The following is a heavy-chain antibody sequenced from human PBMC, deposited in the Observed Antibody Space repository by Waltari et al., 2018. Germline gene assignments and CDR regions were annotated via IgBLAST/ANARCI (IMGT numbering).Heavy chain of an antibody. Sequence: QVQLVQSGAEVKKPGASVKVSCQASGYTFTAYYMHWVRQAPGQGLEWMGWINPNSGATNYAQNFQGRVTMTRDTSINTAYMELNRLGSDDSAVYYCATYPRMIPSAAPPFDYWGQGTLVTVSS. D-gene: IGHD2-2*01. CDR2: INPNSGAT. J-gene: IGHJ4*02. CDR3: ATYPRMIPSAAPPFDY. V-gene: IGHV1-2*02. CDR1: GYTFTAYY.